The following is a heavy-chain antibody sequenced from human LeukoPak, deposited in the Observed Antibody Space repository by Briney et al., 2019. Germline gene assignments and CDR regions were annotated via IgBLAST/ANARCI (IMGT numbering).Heavy chain of an antibody. CDR2: INLSGST. CDR3: ARGKWIQLWLLDY. J-gene: IGHJ4*02. V-gene: IGHV4-34*01. CDR1: GGSFSGYY. D-gene: IGHD5-18*01. Sequence: SETLSLTCAVYGGSFSGYYWSWIRQPPGKGLEWIGEINLSGSTNYNPSLKSRVTISLDTSKNQFSLKLSSVTAADTAVYYCARGKWIQLWLLDYWGQGTLVTVSS.